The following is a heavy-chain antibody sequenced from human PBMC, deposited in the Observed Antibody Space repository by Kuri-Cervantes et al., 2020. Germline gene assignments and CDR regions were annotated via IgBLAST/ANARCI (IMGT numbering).Heavy chain of an antibody. D-gene: IGHD5-18*01. CDR2: INTDTGNP. V-gene: IGHV7-4-1*02. CDR1: GYTFTTYP. CDR3: VSPERGGYSYGWAFDI. Sequence: ASVKVSCKASGYTFTTYPMNWVRQAPGQGLEWMGWINTDTGNPTYAQGFTGRFVFSLDTSVSTAYLQISSLKAEDTAVYYCVSPERGGYSYGWAFDIWGQGTMVTVSS. J-gene: IGHJ3*02.